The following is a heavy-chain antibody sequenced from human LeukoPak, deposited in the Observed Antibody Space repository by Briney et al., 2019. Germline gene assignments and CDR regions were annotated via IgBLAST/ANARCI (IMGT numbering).Heavy chain of an antibody. J-gene: IGHJ3*02. V-gene: IGHV1-69*13. Sequence: SVKVSCKASGGTFSSYAISWVRQAPGQGLEWMGGIIPIFGTANYAQKFQGRVTITADESTSTAYMELSSLRSENTAVYYCASPHDYGDYVYAFDIWGQGTMVTVSS. CDR2: IIPIFGTA. D-gene: IGHD4-17*01. CDR3: ASPHDYGDYVYAFDI. CDR1: GGTFSSYA.